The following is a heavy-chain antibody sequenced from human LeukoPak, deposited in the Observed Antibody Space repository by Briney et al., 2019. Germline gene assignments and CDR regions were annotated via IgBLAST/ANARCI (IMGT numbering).Heavy chain of an antibody. CDR2: IYYTGST. J-gene: IGHJ5*02. CDR3: ARGGPYSSSSNWFDP. Sequence: SETLSLTCTVSGGSIGSYYWSWIRQPPGKGLEWIGYIYYTGSTNFNPSLKSRVTMSVDTSKSQFSLKLSSVTAADTAMYYCARGGPYSSSSNWFDPWGQGTLVTVSS. CDR1: GGSIGSYY. D-gene: IGHD6-6*01. V-gene: IGHV4-59*01.